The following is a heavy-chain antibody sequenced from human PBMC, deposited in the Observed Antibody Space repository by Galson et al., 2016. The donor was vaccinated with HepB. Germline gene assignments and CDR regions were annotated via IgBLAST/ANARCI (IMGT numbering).Heavy chain of an antibody. Sequence: SLRLSCAASGLTVSSNYMSWVRQAPGKGLEWVSVIYSGGNTYYADSVKGRFTISRDISKNTLYIQMNSRRAEDTAVYYCARGGSWAGYWGQGTLVTVSS. D-gene: IGHD3-10*01. CDR1: GLTVSSNY. CDR2: IYSGGNT. J-gene: IGHJ4*02. CDR3: ARGGSWAGY. V-gene: IGHV3-53*01.